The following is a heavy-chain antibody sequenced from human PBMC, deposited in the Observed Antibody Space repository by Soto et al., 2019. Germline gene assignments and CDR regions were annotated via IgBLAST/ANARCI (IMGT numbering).Heavy chain of an antibody. Sequence: QVQLVESGGGVVQPGRSLRLSCTASGFTLSDYGMNWVRQAPGKGLEWVAVIWHDGGAKYYAESVTGRITIYRDNSKNTVHLQIDSPGAEDTALYYCARDPGRDSPIEYWGQGTLVNFYS. J-gene: IGHJ4*02. D-gene: IGHD3-22*01. V-gene: IGHV3-33*01. CDR1: GFTLSDYG. CDR2: IWHDGGAK. CDR3: ARDPGRDSPIEY.